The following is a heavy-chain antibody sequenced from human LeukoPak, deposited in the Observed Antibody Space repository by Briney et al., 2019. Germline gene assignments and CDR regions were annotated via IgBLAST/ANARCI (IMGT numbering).Heavy chain of an antibody. J-gene: IGHJ4*02. Sequence: SGGSLRLSCAASGFTFSSHWMSWVRQAPGKGLEWVANIKKDGSEKYYVDAVKGRFTISRDNAKTSLYLQMNSLRAEDTAVYYCAREPPTYGGNSVNWGQGTLVTVSS. CDR3: AREPPTYGGNSVN. CDR2: IKKDGSEK. CDR1: GFTFSSHW. V-gene: IGHV3-7*01. D-gene: IGHD4-23*01.